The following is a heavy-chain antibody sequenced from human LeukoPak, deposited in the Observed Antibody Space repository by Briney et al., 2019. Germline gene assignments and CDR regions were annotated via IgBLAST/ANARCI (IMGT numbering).Heavy chain of an antibody. J-gene: IGHJ4*02. D-gene: IGHD3-16*01. V-gene: IGHV4-59*01. CDR1: GGSISSYY. Sequence: SETLSLTCAVSGGSISSYYWSWIRQPPGKGLEWIGYIYYSGSTNYNPSLKSRVTVSVDTSKNQFSLKLSSVTAADTAVYYCARESPLGGTFDYWGQGTLVTVSS. CDR2: IYYSGST. CDR3: ARESPLGGTFDY.